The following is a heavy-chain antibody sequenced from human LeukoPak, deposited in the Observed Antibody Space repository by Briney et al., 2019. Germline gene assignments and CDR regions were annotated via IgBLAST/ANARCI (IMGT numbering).Heavy chain of an antibody. D-gene: IGHD1-1*01. V-gene: IGHV4-59*08. Sequence: SETLSLTCTVSGGSISSYYWSWIRQPPGKGLEWIGYIYYSGSTNYNPSLKSRVTISLDTSKNQISLNMSSLTAADTAVYYLARHRGCLQYYYYGMDVWGQGTTVTVSS. CDR1: GGSISSYY. CDR3: ARHRGCLQYYYYGMDV. J-gene: IGHJ6*02. CDR2: IYYSGST.